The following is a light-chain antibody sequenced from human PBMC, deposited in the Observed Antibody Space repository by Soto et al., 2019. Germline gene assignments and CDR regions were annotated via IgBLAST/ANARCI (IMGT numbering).Light chain of an antibody. CDR3: QQYGGSPIT. J-gene: IGKJ5*01. CDR2: AAS. Sequence: EIVLTQSPATLSLSPGERATLSCRASQSVNSNFLAWFQQQPGQAPRLLIYAASRRVTGIPDRFSGSGSGTDFTLTISRLEPEDFAVYYCQQYGGSPITFGQGTRLEIK. V-gene: IGKV3-20*01. CDR1: QSVNSNF.